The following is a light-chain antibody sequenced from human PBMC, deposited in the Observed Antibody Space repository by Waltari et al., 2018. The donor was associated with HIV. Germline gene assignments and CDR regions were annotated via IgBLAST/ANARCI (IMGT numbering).Light chain of an antibody. CDR3: QAWDSSAMV. Sequence: QSVLTQPPSVSGAPGQRVTFSCTGSSSNIGAGYDVHWYQQLPGTAPKLLIYGNNNRPSGVPDRFSGSKSGTSASLTISGTQAMDEADYYCQAWDSSAMVFGGGTKLTVL. CDR2: GNN. CDR1: SSNIGAGYD. J-gene: IGLJ2*01. V-gene: IGLV1-40*01.